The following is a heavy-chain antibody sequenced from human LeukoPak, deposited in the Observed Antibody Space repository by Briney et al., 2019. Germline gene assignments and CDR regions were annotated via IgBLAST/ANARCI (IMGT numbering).Heavy chain of an antibody. J-gene: IGHJ3*02. D-gene: IGHD1-1*01. CDR1: GFTFSSYS. CDR2: ISSSSSYI. V-gene: IGHV3-21*04. CDR3: AKDEAVRGDAFDI. Sequence: GGSLRLSCAASGFTFSSYSMNWVRQAPGKGLEWVSSISSSSSYIYYADSVKGRFTISRDNSKNTLYLQMNSLRAEDTAVYYCAKDEAVRGDAFDIWGQGTMVTVSS.